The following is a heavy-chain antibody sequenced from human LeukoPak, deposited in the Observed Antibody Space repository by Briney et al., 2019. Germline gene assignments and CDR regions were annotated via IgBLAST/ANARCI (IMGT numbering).Heavy chain of an antibody. CDR3: ARGRRRDGYNYDY. J-gene: IGHJ4*02. V-gene: IGHV3-66*01. CDR2: IYSGGST. CDR1: GFTFSSNY. Sequence: GGSLRLSCAASGFTFSSNYMSWVRQAPGKGLEWVSVIYSGGSTYYADSVKGRFTISRDNSKNTLYLQMNSLRAEDTAVYYCARGRRRDGYNYDYWGQGTLVTVSS. D-gene: IGHD5-24*01.